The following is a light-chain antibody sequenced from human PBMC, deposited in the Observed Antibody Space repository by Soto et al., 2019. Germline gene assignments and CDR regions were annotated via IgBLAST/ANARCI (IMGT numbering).Light chain of an antibody. CDR3: QQYGSSPPIT. CDR1: QSVSSSY. J-gene: IGKJ3*01. V-gene: IGKV3-20*01. CDR2: GAS. Sequence: ETVLTHSPGTLSGSPGKRATLYCXXXQSVSSSYLAWYQQKPGQAPRLLIYGASSRATGIPDRFSGSGSGTDFTLTISRLEPEDFAVYYCQQYGSSPPITFGPGTKVDIK.